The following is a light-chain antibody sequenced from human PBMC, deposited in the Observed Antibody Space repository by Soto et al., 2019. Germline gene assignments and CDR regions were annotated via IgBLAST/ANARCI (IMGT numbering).Light chain of an antibody. V-gene: IGKV3-11*01. CDR2: HAS. CDR3: QQHINRLS. CDR1: QSVSNY. J-gene: IGKJ4*01. Sequence: EIVLTQSPATLSLSPGERATLSCRASQSVSNYLAWYQQKPGQAPRLLIHHASTRATGIPARFSGSGSGTDFTLTITTLEPEDFEVYYCQQHINRLSFGGGTKVEIK.